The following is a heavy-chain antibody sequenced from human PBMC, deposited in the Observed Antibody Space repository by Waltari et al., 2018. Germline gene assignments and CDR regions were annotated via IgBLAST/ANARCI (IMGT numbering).Heavy chain of an antibody. J-gene: IGHJ4*02. V-gene: IGHV4-39*07. CDR1: GGSIRSSSYY. D-gene: IGHD3-10*01. CDR3: ARGYGSGSYYHY. Sequence: LQLQESGPGLVKPSETLSLTCTVSGGSIRSSSYYWGWIRQPPGKGLEWIGSIYYSGSTYYNPSLKSRVTISVDTSKNQFSLKLSSVTAADTAVYYCARGYGSGSYYHYWGQGTLVTVSS. CDR2: IYYSGST.